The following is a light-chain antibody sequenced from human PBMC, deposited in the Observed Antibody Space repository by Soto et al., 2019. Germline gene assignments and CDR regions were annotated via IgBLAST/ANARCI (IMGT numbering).Light chain of an antibody. V-gene: IGKV3-20*01. CDR1: QSVSSSY. CDR2: GAS. Sequence: EIVWTQSPGTLSLSAGERATISCMASQSVSSSYLAWYQQKPGQAPRLLIYGASSRATGIPDRCSGSGSGTDFTLTISRLEPEDFAVYYCQQYGSSPRTVGQGTKVDI. J-gene: IGKJ1*01. CDR3: QQYGSSPRT.